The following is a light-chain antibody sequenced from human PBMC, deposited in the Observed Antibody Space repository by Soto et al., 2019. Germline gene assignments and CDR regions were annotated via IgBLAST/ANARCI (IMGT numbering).Light chain of an antibody. CDR2: AAS. V-gene: IGKV1-39*01. J-gene: IGKJ5*01. Sequence: DIQMTQSPSSLSSSVGDRVTIGGRASQSISSYLNWYQQKPGKAPKVLIYAASNLQSGVPSRFSGSGSGTDFTLTISSLQPEDFATYYCQQSYSTPITFGQGTRLEIK. CDR3: QQSYSTPIT. CDR1: QSISSY.